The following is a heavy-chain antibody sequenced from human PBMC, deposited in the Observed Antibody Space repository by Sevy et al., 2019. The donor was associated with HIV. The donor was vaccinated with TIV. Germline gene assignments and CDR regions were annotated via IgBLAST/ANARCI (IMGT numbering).Heavy chain of an antibody. V-gene: IGHV3-7*01. CDR2: IKQDGSEM. D-gene: IGHD5-18*01. CDR1: GFTNDFW. J-gene: IGHJ4*02. Sequence: GGSLRLSCSAYGFTNDFWMSWVRQAPGKALEWVANIKQDGSEMFYVDSVEGRFIISRDNAKNSIYLQMNTLRVEDTAVYYCTRDRSYGYFDSWGQGTLVTVSS. CDR3: TRDRSYGYFDS.